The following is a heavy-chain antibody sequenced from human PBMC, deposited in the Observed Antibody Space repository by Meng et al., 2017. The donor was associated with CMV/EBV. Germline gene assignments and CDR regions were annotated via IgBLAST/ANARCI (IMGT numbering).Heavy chain of an antibody. V-gene: IGHV4-39*07. J-gene: IGHJ5*02. CDR2: IYYSGST. D-gene: IGHD3-22*01. CDR3: ARGVVTMIVVYDP. Sequence: QLTLQESGPGLVKPSETRSLTCTVSGGSISSSSYYWGWIRQPPGKGLEWIGSIYYSGSTYYNPSLKSRVTISVDTSKNQFSLKLSSVTAADTAVYYCARGVVTMIVVYDPWGQGTLATVSS. CDR1: GGSISSSSYY.